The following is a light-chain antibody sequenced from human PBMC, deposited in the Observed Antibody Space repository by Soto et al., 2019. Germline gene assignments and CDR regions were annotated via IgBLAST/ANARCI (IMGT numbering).Light chain of an antibody. Sequence: EIVLTQSPGTLSLSPGERATLSCRASQSVSSSYLAWYQQKPGQAPRLLIYGASSRATGIPDRFIGSGSGTDFTLTISRLEPEDFAVYYCQQYGSSPLFTFGPGTLVDI. J-gene: IGKJ3*01. V-gene: IGKV3-20*01. CDR1: QSVSSSY. CDR2: GAS. CDR3: QQYGSSPLFT.